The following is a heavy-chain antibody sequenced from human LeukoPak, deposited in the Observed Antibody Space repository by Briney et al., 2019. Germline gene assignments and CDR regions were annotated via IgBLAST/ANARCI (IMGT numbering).Heavy chain of an antibody. J-gene: IGHJ4*02. D-gene: IGHD3-22*01. CDR2: ISNDGGGT. CDR3: SKGSSGYFVDF. CDR1: GFIFNNYG. Sequence: GGSLRLSCAASGFIFNNYGLIWVRQAPGKGLEWVSAISNDGGGTNYADFVKGRFTISRDNSKNTLFLQMNSLRAEDTALYYCSKGSSGYFVDFWGQGTLVTVSS. V-gene: IGHV3-23*01.